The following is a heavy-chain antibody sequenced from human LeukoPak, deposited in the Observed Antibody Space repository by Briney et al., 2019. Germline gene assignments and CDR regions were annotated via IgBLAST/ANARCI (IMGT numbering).Heavy chain of an antibody. CDR1: GGSISSYY. V-gene: IGHV4-59*08. Sequence: SETLSLTCTVFGGSISSYYWSWIRQPPGKGLEWIGYIYYSGSTNYNPSLKSRVTISVDTSKNQFSLKLSSVTAADTAVYYCARYYYDSSGYFGDWFDPWGQGTLVTVSS. D-gene: IGHD3-22*01. J-gene: IGHJ5*02. CDR2: IYYSGST. CDR3: ARYYYDSSGYFGDWFDP.